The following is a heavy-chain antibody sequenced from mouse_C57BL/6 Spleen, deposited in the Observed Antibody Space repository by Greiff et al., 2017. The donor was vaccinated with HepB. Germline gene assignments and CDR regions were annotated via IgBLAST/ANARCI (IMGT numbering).Heavy chain of an antibody. CDR1: GYTFTSYW. CDR3: AIGGYYIDY. CDR2: IHPSDSDT. V-gene: IGHV1-74*01. J-gene: IGHJ2*01. Sequence: QVHVKQPGAELVKPGASVKVSCKASGYTFTSYWMHWVKQRPGQGLEWIGRIHPSDSDTNYNQKFKGKATLTVDKSSSTAYMQLISLPAEDSAVYYCAIGGYYIDYWGQGTTLTVSS. D-gene: IGHD1-1*02.